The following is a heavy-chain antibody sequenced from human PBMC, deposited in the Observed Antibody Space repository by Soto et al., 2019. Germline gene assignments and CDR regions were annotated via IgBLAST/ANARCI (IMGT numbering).Heavy chain of an antibody. CDR1: GFTFSSYA. CDR2: ISGSGGST. V-gene: IGHV3-23*01. J-gene: IGHJ3*02. Sequence: GSLSLSCAASGFTFSSYAMSWVRQAPGKGLEWVSAISGSGGSTYYADSVKGRFTISRDNSKNTLYLQMNSLRAEDTAVYYCARPSGNYDFPDAFDIWGQGTMVTVSS. CDR3: ARPSGNYDFPDAFDI. D-gene: IGHD3-3*01.